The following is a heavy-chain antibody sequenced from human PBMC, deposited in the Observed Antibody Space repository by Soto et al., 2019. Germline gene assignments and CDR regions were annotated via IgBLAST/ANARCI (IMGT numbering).Heavy chain of an antibody. V-gene: IGHV3-21*01. CDR1: GFTFSSYS. CDR3: ARERIAVSDDYYYYGMDV. CDR2: ISSSSSYI. J-gene: IGHJ6*02. Sequence: GSLRLSCAASGFTFSSYSMNWVRQAPGKGLEWVSSISSSSSYIYYADSVKGRLTISRDNAKNSLYLQMNSLRAEDTAVYYCARERIAVSDDYYYYGMDVWGQGTTVTVSS. D-gene: IGHD6-19*01.